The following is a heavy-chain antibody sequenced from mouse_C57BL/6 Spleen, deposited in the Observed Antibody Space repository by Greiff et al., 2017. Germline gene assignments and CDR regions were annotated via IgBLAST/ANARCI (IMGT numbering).Heavy chain of an antibody. J-gene: IGHJ3*01. CDR1: GFTFSDYG. CDR2: ISSGSSTI. CDR3: AHLAY. V-gene: IGHV5-17*01. Sequence: EVQLVESGGGLVKPGGSLKLSCAASGFTFSDYGMHWVRQAPEKGLEWVAYISSGSSTIYYADTVKGRFTISRDNAKNTLFLQMTILRSEDTAMYYCAHLAYWGQGTLVTVSA.